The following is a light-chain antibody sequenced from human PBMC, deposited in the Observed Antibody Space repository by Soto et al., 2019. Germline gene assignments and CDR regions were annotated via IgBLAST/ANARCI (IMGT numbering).Light chain of an antibody. CDR3: QQYNNWPPS. CDR1: QSVSGN. CDR2: GAS. J-gene: IGKJ1*01. V-gene: IGKV3-15*01. Sequence: EIVMTQSPATLSVSPGERATLSCRASQSVSGNLAWYQQKPGQATRLLIYGASTRATGIPARFSGSGSGTESTLTISSLQSEHFAVYYCQQYNNWPPSFGQGTKVEIK.